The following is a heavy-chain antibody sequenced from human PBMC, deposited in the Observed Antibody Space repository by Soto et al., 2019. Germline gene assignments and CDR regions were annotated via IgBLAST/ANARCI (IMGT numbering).Heavy chain of an antibody. J-gene: IGHJ6*02. D-gene: IGHD3-9*01. Sequence: QLQLQESGPGLVKPSETLSLTCTVSGGSISSSSYYWGWIRQPPGKGLEWIGSIYYSGSTYYNPYLKSRVTISVDTSKNQFSLKRSFVTAADTAVYYCASHFHDILTRWGMDVWGQGTTVTVSS. CDR3: ASHFHDILTRWGMDV. CDR2: IYYSGST. V-gene: IGHV4-39*01. CDR1: GGSISSSSYY.